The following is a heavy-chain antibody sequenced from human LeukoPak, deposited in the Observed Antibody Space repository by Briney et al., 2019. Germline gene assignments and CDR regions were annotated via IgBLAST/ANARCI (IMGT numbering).Heavy chain of an antibody. CDR3: ARGLGYYYDSETDY. D-gene: IGHD3-22*01. J-gene: IGHJ4*02. CDR1: GYTLTELS. Sequence: ASVKVSCKVSGYTLTELSMHWVRQAPGKGLEWMGGFDPEDGETIYAQKFQGRVTMTEDTSTDTAYMELSSLRSEDTAVYYCARGLGYYYDSETDYWGQGTLVTVSS. CDR2: FDPEDGET. V-gene: IGHV1-24*01.